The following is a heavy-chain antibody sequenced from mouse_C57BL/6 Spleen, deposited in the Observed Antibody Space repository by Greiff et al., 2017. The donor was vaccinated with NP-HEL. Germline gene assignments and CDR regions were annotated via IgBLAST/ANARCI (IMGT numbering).Heavy chain of an antibody. CDR3: ARDLMMGTTLYYYAMDY. CDR2: IDPEDGET. Sequence: DVKLQESGAELVKPGASVKLSCTASGFNIKDYYMHWVKQRTEQGLEWIGRIDPEDGETKYAPKFQGKATITADTSSNTAYLQLSSLTSEDTAVYYCARDLMMGTTLYYYAMDYWGQGTSVTVSS. CDR1: GFNIKDYY. V-gene: IGHV14-2*01. J-gene: IGHJ4*01. D-gene: IGHD2-3*01.